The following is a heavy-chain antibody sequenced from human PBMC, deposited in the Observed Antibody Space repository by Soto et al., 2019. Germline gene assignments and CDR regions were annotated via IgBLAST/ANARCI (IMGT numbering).Heavy chain of an antibody. V-gene: IGHV1-3*01. CDR3: ARGIATGQLDP. CDR2: TNPDNGNT. CDR1: GYTFTRYT. J-gene: IGHJ5*02. D-gene: IGHD2-15*01. Sequence: VNVSCKASGYTFTRYTMNWVRQAPGQRLEWMGWTNPDNGNTKSSQKFQDRVIITRDTSASTAYMDLSSLRSEDTAVYYCARGIATGQLDPWGQGTLVTVSS.